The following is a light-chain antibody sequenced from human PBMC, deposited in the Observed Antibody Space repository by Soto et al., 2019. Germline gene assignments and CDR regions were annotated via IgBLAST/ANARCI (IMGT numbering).Light chain of an antibody. V-gene: IGLV2-14*01. Sequence: QSALTQPASVSGSLGQSITISCTGTRTDIGGYNYVSWYQQHPGQAPKLMISEVTTRPSGVSDRFSGSKSGNTASLTISRLQAEDEAHYYCSSYTTAYTQVFGGGTKLTVL. CDR1: RTDIGGYNY. J-gene: IGLJ3*02. CDR3: SSYTTAYTQV. CDR2: EVT.